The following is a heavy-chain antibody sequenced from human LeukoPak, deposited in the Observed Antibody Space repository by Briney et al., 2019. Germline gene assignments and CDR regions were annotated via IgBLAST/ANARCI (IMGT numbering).Heavy chain of an antibody. CDR2: ISSSSSYI. CDR1: GFTFSSYS. J-gene: IGHJ2*01. V-gene: IGHV3-21*01. D-gene: IGHD2-8*02. Sequence: PAGSLRLSCAASGFTFSSYSMNWVRQAAGKGLEWVSSISSSSSYIYYADSVKGRFTISRDNAKNSLYLQMNSLRAEDTAVYYCARDLVGNYRYFDLWGRGTLVTVSS. CDR3: ARDLVGNYRYFDL.